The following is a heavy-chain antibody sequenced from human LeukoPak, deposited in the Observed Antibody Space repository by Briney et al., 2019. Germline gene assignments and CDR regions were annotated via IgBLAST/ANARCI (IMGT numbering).Heavy chain of an antibody. D-gene: IGHD1-1*01. CDR1: GFTFSDYY. CDR2: ISSSGSTI. CDR3: AKGGIWNDLDY. J-gene: IGHJ4*02. V-gene: IGHV3-11*04. Sequence: GGSLRLSCAASGFTFSDYYMIWIRQATGKGLEGVSYISSSGSTIYYADSVKGRFTISRDNAKNSLYLQMTSLRDEDTAVYYWAKGGIWNDLDYWGQGTLVTVSS.